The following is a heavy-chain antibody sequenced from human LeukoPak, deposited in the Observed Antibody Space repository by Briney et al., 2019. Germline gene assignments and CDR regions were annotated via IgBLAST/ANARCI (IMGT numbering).Heavy chain of an antibody. CDR3: AKLGGPYNWDYAGLNYMDV. Sequence: PGRSLRLSCAASGFIFSSYAMSWVRQAPGKGLEWVSAISGSGVNTYYADSVKGRFTISRDNSKNTLYLQMNSLRAEDTAVYYCAKLGGPYNWDYAGLNYMDVWGKGTTVTVSS. CDR2: ISGSGVNT. CDR1: GFIFSSYA. J-gene: IGHJ6*03. V-gene: IGHV3-23*01. D-gene: IGHD1-7*01.